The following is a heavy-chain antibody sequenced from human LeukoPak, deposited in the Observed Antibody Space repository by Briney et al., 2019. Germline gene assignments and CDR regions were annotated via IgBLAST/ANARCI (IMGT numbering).Heavy chain of an antibody. CDR3: ARDPFHQVSDDAFDI. V-gene: IGHV3-48*04. CDR2: ITRSSTTI. CDR1: GFNFSIYS. Sequence: PGGSLRLSCAASGFNFSIYSMNWVRQAPGKGLEWVSYITRSSTTIYYADSVKGRFTISRDNAKNSLYLQMNSLRAEDTAVYYCARDPFHQVSDDAFDIWGQGTMVTVSS. J-gene: IGHJ3*02. D-gene: IGHD5/OR15-5a*01.